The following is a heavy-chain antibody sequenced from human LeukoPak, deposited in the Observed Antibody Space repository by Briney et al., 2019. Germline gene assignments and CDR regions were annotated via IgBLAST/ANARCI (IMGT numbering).Heavy chain of an antibody. CDR2: VYYTGST. CDR3: ARERNSCGYFDY. CDR1: GDSIGSYY. J-gene: IGHJ4*02. D-gene: IGHD2-21*01. V-gene: IGHV4-59*01. Sequence: SETLSLTCTVSGDSIGSYYWSWIRQPPGRGLEWIGYVYYTGSTNYNPSLKSRVTISVDTSKSQFSLKLRSVTAADTAVYYCARERNSCGYFDYWGQGTLVTVSS.